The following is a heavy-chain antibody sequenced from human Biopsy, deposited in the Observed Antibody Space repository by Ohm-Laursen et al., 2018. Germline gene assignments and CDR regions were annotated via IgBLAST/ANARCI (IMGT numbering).Heavy chain of an antibody. Sequence: STQTLTLTCTVSGLSLSSSGVSVSWIRQPPGKALEWLARIYWDDDRYYTTSLETRLTISKDTSKTRVVLTMTNMDPVDTATYYCARLGIHYFQSSKAYYFDDWGQGTLVTVSS. V-gene: IGHV2-70*11. D-gene: IGHD3-22*01. CDR1: GLSLSSSGVS. CDR2: IYWDDDR. CDR3: ARLGIHYFQSSKAYYFDD. J-gene: IGHJ4*02.